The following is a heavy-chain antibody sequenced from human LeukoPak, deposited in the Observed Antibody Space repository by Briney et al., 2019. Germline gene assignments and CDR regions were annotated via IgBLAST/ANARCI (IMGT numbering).Heavy chain of an antibody. Sequence: SKTLSLTCTVSGGSISSGGYYWSWIRQPPGKGLEWIGYIYYSGSANYNPSLKSRVTISIDTSKNQFSLKLSSVTAADTAIYYCASHVGKGHAFDVWGQGTMVTVSS. CDR3: ASHVGKGHAFDV. V-gene: IGHV4-61*08. CDR2: IYYSGSA. CDR1: GGSISSGGYY. D-gene: IGHD1-26*01. J-gene: IGHJ3*01.